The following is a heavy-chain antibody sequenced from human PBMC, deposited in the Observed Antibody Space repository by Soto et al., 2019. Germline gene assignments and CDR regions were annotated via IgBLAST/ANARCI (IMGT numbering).Heavy chain of an antibody. Sequence: PSETLSLTCTVSGGSISSSSYYWGWIRQPPGKGLEWIGSIYYSGSTYYTPSLKSRVTISVDTSKNHFSLKLSSVTAADTAVYYCARGPKRTMIVAPSRVAAWFDPWGLGTLVTVSS. D-gene: IGHD3-22*01. CDR2: IYYSGST. J-gene: IGHJ5*02. CDR1: GGSISSSSYY. CDR3: ARGPKRTMIVAPSRVAAWFDP. V-gene: IGHV4-39*02.